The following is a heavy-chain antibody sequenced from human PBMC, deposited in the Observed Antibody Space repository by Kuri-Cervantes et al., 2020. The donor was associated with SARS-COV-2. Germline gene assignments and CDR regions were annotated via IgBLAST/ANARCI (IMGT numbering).Heavy chain of an antibody. V-gene: IGHV4-59*01. Sequence: SGTLSLTCTVSGGSISTYYWGWFRQPPGKGLEWIGFIYYSGRTNYNPPLKSRVMISVDMSKNQFSLKLSSVTAADTAVYYCARLGKYCTNGVCNTYYYYHMDVWGKGTTVTVSS. D-gene: IGHD2-8*01. J-gene: IGHJ6*03. CDR3: ARLGKYCTNGVCNTYYYYHMDV. CDR1: GGSISTYY. CDR2: IYYSGRT.